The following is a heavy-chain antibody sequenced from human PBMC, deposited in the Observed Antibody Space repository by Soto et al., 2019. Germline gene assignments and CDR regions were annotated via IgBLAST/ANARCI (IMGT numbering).Heavy chain of an antibody. J-gene: IGHJ4*02. Sequence: QVQLVESGGGVVQPGRSLRLSCAASGFTFSSYAMHWVRQAPGKGLEWVAVISYDGSNKYYADSVKGRFTISRDNSKNTLYLQMNSLRAEDTAVYYCARGVWRPPPDYWGQGTPVTVSS. CDR3: ARGVWRPPPDY. CDR1: GFTFSSYA. CDR2: ISYDGSNK. D-gene: IGHD3-16*01. V-gene: IGHV3-30-3*01.